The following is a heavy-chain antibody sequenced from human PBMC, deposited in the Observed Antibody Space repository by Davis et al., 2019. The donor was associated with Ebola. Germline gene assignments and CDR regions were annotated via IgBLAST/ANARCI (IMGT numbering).Heavy chain of an antibody. J-gene: IGHJ1*01. V-gene: IGHV3-23*01. Sequence: GESLKISCVVSGFSFDNSWMTWVRQAPGKGLEWVSGISGSGGSTYYADSVKGRFTISRDNSKNTLYLQINSLRAEDTAVYYCAKGSIVVVPEEYFQHWGQGTLVTVSS. CDR3: AKGSIVVVPEEYFQH. D-gene: IGHD2-2*01. CDR1: GFSFDNSW. CDR2: ISGSGGST.